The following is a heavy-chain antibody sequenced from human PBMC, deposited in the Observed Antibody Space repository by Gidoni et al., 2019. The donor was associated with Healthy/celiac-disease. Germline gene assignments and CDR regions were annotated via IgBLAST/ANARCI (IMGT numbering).Heavy chain of an antibody. CDR2: ISSSSSYI. Sequence: EVQLVESGGGLVKPGGSLRLSCAASGFPFSSYSMNWVRQAPGKGLEWVSSISSSSSYIYYADSVKGRFTISRDNAKNSLYLQMNSLRAEDTAVYYCASAPIVITIFGVSVYWGQGTLVTVSS. CDR1: GFPFSSYS. V-gene: IGHV3-21*01. CDR3: ASAPIVITIFGVSVY. J-gene: IGHJ4*02. D-gene: IGHD3-3*01.